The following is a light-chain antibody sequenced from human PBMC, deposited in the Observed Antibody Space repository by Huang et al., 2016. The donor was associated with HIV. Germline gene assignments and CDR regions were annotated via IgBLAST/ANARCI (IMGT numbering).Light chain of an antibody. CDR3: QQYNTWPWT. J-gene: IGKJ1*01. CDR1: ESVSTN. CDR2: GAS. Sequence: EIVMTQSPATLSVSPGDGATLSGRASESVSTNLAWYQQKPGQAPRLLIYGASTRAAGIPATFSGSGSATEFSLTISSLQSEDFAFYHCQQYNTWPWTFGQGTKVEI. V-gene: IGKV3-15*01.